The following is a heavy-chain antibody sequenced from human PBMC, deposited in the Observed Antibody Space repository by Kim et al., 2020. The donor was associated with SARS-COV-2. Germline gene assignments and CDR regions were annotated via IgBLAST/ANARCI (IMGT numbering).Heavy chain of an antibody. D-gene: IGHD2-15*01. CDR2: IYYSGST. J-gene: IGHJ2*01. CDR1: GGSISSYY. V-gene: IGHV4-59*13. Sequence: SETLSLTCTVSGGSISSYYWSWIRQPPGKGLEWIGYIYYSGSTNYNPSLKSRVTISVDTSKNQFSLKLSSVTAADTAVYYCARMAVVTDWYFDLWGRGTLVTVSS. CDR3: ARMAVVTDWYFDL.